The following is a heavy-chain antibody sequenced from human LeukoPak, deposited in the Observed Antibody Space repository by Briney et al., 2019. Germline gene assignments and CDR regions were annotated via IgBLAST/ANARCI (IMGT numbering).Heavy chain of an antibody. CDR2: INSDGSST. CDR3: AKRGDYYDSSDSLYYFDS. J-gene: IGHJ4*02. V-gene: IGHV3-74*01. Sequence: PGGSLRLSCAASGFTFSSYWIHWVRQAPGKGLVWVSRINSDGSSTNYADSVKGRLTISRDNSKNTLYLQMNSLRAEDTAVYYCAKRGDYYDSSDSLYYFDSWGQGTLVTVSS. CDR1: GFTFSSYW. D-gene: IGHD3-22*01.